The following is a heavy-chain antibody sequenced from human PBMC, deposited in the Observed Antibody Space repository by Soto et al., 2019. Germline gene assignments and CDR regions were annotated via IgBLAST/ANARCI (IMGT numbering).Heavy chain of an antibody. CDR3: AKNGQPPYYYYGLDV. D-gene: IGHD2-8*01. Sequence: QGHLVQSGGEVKKPGASVKVSCKASGYTFTRYGISWVRQAPGQGLEWMGWISGYNGDTNYAQNVQGRVSMTIDTSTSTAYMELRSLTSDDTAGYYCAKNGQPPYYYYGLDVWGQGTTVTVSS. J-gene: IGHJ6*02. CDR2: ISGYNGDT. V-gene: IGHV1-18*01. CDR1: GYTFTRYG.